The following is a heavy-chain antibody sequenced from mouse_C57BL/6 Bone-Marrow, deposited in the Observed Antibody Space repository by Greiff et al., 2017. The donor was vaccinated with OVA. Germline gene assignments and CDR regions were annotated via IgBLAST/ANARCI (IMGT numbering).Heavy chain of an antibody. CDR3: ARHTLWLRPGDYAMDY. J-gene: IGHJ4*01. CDR2: ISNGGGST. CDR1: GFTFSDYY. D-gene: IGHD2-2*01. V-gene: IGHV5-12*01. Sequence: EVKLVESGGGLVQPGGSLKLSCAASGFTFSDYYMYWVRQTPEKRLEWVAYISNGGGSTYYPDTVKGRFTISRDNAKNTLYLQMSRLKSEDTAMYYCARHTLWLRPGDYAMDYWGQGTSVTVSS.